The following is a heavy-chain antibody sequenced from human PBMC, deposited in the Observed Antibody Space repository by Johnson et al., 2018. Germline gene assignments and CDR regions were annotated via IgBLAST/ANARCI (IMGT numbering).Heavy chain of an antibody. CDR3: TKDRVKYRDGSFDS. J-gene: IGHJ4*01. CDR2: VSWDGAGT. Sequence: VQLVQSGGGVVQPGGSLRLSCTASGFTFDDYAMHWVRQRPGKGLEWVALVSWDGAGTFYADSVRGRFTVSRDNGENSLYIQMNSLRPADTAFYYCTKDRVKYRDGSFDSWGHGTLVTVSS. D-gene: IGHD5-18*01. CDR1: GFTFDDYA. V-gene: IGHV3-43D*03.